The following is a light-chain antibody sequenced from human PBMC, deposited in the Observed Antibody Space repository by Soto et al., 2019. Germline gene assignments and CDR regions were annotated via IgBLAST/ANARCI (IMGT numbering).Light chain of an antibody. Sequence: DIVMTQSPLSLPVTPGEPAPTSCRSRQSLLHSNGYNYLAWYLTQPGKSPKLLIYLGSNRASGVPDRLSVSGSGTDFTLQIRRVEAEDVGVYYCMQALQTQTFGQGTKVDIK. CDR2: LGS. V-gene: IGKV2-28*01. CDR1: QSLLHSNGYNY. CDR3: MQALQTQT. J-gene: IGKJ1*01.